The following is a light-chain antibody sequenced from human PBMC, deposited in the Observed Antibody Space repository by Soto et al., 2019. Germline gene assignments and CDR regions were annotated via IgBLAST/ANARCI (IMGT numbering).Light chain of an antibody. CDR1: SSNIGAGYD. J-gene: IGLJ2*01. V-gene: IGLV1-40*01. Sequence: QSVLTQPPSVSGAPGQRVSISCTGTSSNIGAGYDVHWYQHLPVTAPKLLIFGDINRPSGVPDRFSGSKSGTSASLAITGLQAEDEADYYCQSYDSSLSISVFGGGTQLTVL. CDR2: GDI. CDR3: QSYDSSLSISV.